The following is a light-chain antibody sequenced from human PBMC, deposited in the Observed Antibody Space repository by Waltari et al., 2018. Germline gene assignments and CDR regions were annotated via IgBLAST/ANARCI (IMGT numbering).Light chain of an antibody. CDR3: QQYNSNSPYS. V-gene: IGKV1-5*03. CDR2: KAS. CDR1: QSVSTW. J-gene: IGKJ2*03. Sequence: DIQMTQSPPTLSASVGDRVTITCRASQSVSTWLDWDQQKPGKAPKLLLSKASILESGVAARFSGSGSGTEFTLTINSLQPDDFATYYCQQYNSNSPYSFGQGTKL.